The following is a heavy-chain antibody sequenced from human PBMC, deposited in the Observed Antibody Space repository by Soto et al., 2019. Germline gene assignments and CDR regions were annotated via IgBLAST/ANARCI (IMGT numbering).Heavy chain of an antibody. CDR1: GGTFSSYA. CDR2: ILPIFGTA. J-gene: IGHJ5*01. V-gene: IGHV1-69*06. Sequence: QVQLVQSGAEVKKPGSSVKVSCKASGGTFSSYAISWVRQAPGQGLEWMGGILPIFGTANYAQKFQGRGTITADKSTGTAYMELSSLRSEDTAVYYCARAYGEYFNWFEPWGQGTLVTVSS. CDR3: ARAYGEYFNWFEP. D-gene: IGHD4-17*01.